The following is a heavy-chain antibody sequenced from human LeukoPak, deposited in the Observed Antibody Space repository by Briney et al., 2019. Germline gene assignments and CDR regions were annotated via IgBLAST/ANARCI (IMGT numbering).Heavy chain of an antibody. J-gene: IGHJ4*02. CDR1: GYTFTSYG. V-gene: IGHV1-18*04. Sequence: ASVKVSCKASGYTFTSYGIRWVRQAPGQGLEWMGWISDYNGNTNYAQKLLGRVTMTTDASTSTAYMELRSLRSDDTAVYYCARDPLPYYDILTGYSPLLYWGQGTLVTVSS. CDR3: ARDPLPYYDILTGYSPLLY. CDR2: ISDYNGNT. D-gene: IGHD3-9*01.